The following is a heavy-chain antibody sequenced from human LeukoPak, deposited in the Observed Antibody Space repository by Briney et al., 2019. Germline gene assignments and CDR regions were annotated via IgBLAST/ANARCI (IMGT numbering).Heavy chain of an antibody. V-gene: IGHV1-2*02. J-gene: IGHJ6*02. Sequence: ASVKVSCKASGYTFTGYYMHWVRQAPGQGLEWMGWINPNSGGTNYAQKFQGRVTMTRDTSISAAYMELSRLRSDDTAVYYCARSASMVRGVIIPSSYYYYGMDVWGQGTTVTVSS. CDR3: ARSASMVRGVIIPSSYYYYGMDV. CDR2: INPNSGGT. CDR1: GYTFTGYY. D-gene: IGHD3-10*01.